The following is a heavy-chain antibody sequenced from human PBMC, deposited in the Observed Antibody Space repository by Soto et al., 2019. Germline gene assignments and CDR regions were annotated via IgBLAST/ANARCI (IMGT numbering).Heavy chain of an antibody. CDR2: IIPIPGTA. V-gene: IGHV1-69*01. CDR3: ARSQGSSTSLEISYYYSYGMDV. D-gene: IGHD2-2*01. J-gene: IGHJ6*02. CDR1: GGTFGSYA. Sequence: QVQLVQSGAEVKKPGSSVKVSCKASGGTFGSYAISCVRQAPGQGLEWMGGIIPIPGTANYAQKFQGRVKIAADESTSTAYMELSSLRSEDTAVYYCARSQGSSTSLEISYYYSYGMDVWGQGTTVTVSS.